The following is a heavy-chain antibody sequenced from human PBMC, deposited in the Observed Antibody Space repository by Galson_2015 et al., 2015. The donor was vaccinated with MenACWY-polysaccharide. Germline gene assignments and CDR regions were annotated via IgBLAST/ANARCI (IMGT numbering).Heavy chain of an antibody. D-gene: IGHD2-15*01. V-gene: IGHV2-5*01. CDR1: GFALSSSGEA. Sequence: PALVKPTQPLTLTCTFSGFALSSSGEAVGWIRQPPGKALEWLALVYWNNDKRYSPSLGSRLTITKDASRNEVVLTMTNMDPVDTATYYCAHKRGYCSTTSCHVTNYQCWGQGSLVTVSS. CDR2: VYWNNDK. J-gene: IGHJ1*01. CDR3: AHKRGYCSTTSCHVTNYQC.